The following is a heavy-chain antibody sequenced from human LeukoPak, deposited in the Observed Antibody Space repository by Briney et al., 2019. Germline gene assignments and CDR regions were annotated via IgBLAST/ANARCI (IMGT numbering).Heavy chain of an antibody. V-gene: IGHV3-30*02. D-gene: IGHD5-12*01. Sequence: PGGSLRLSCAASGFTFSSYAMSWVRQAPGKGLEWVAFIRYDGSNKYYADSVKGRFTISRDNSKNTLYLQMNSLRAEDTAVYYCAASGRDAFDIWGQGTMVTVSS. CDR1: GFTFSSYA. J-gene: IGHJ3*02. CDR3: AASGRDAFDI. CDR2: IRYDGSNK.